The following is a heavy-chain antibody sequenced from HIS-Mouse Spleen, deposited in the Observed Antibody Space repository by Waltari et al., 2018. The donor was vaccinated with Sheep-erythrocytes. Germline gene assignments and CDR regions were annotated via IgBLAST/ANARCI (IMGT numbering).Heavy chain of an antibody. CDR3: ARDEGTYYDFWSGYPPSYYFDY. D-gene: IGHD3-3*01. CDR1: GGSISRMSYY. V-gene: IGHV4-39*07. Sequence: QLQLQESGPGLVKPSETLSLTCTVSGGSISRMSYYWGWIRQPPGKGLEWIGCIYYSGSTYYNPSLKSRVTISVDTSKNQFSLKLSSVTAADTAVYYCARDEGTYYDFWSGYPPSYYFDYWGQGTLVTVSS. J-gene: IGHJ4*02. CDR2: IYYSGST.